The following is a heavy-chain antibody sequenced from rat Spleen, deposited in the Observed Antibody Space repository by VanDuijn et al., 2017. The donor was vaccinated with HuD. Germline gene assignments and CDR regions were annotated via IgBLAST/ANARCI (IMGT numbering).Heavy chain of an antibody. J-gene: IGHJ4*01. CDR2: IDSAGST. CDR3: ASFSMMVSFDY. CDR1: FYSITSSYR. Sequence: EVQLQESGPGLVKPSQSLSLTCSVTFYSITSSYRWSWVRKFPGNKLEWMGYIDSAGSTNYNPSLKSRISITRDTSKNQFFLQVNSVTTEDTATYYCASFSMMVSFDYWGQGASVTVSS. D-gene: IGHD1-12*02. V-gene: IGHV3-3*01.